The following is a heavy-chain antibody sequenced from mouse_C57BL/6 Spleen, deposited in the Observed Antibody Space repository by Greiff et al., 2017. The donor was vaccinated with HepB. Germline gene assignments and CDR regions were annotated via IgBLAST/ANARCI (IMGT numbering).Heavy chain of an antibody. V-gene: IGHV1-18*01. J-gene: IGHJ1*03. CDR1: GYTFTDYN. CDR3: ARGFITTVGYFDV. Sequence: EVQLQQSGPELVKPGASVKIPCKASGYTFTDYNMDWVKQSHGKSLEWIGDINPNNGGTIYNQKFKGKATLTVDKSSSTAYMERRSLTSEDTAVYYWARGFITTVGYFDVWGTGTTVTVSS. CDR2: INPNNGGT. D-gene: IGHD1-1*01.